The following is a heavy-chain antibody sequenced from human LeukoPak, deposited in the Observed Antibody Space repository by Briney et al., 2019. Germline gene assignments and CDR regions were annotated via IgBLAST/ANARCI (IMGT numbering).Heavy chain of an antibody. Sequence: PGGSLRLSCAASGFTFSSYAMSWVRQAPGKGLEWVSAISGSGGSTYYADSVKGRFTISRDNSKNTLYLQMNSLRAEDTAVYYCAKGGRCCSGGSCYSSYYFDYWGQGTLVTVSS. CDR1: GFTFSSYA. J-gene: IGHJ4*02. CDR3: AKGGRCCSGGSCYSSYYFDY. V-gene: IGHV3-23*01. CDR2: ISGSGGST. D-gene: IGHD2-15*01.